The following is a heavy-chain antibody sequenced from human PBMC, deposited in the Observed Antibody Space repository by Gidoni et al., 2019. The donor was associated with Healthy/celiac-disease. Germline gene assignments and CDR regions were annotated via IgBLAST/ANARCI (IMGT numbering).Heavy chain of an antibody. CDR3: AKDAVLVTPHFDY. J-gene: IGHJ4*02. Sequence: EVQLLESGGGLVQTGGSLRLSCAASGFTFSSDAMSWVRQAHGKGLGWVSAISGSGGSTYYADSVKGRFTISRDNSKNTLYLQMNSLRAEDTAVYYCAKDAVLVTPHFDYWGQGTLVTVSS. CDR1: GFTFSSDA. V-gene: IGHV3-23*01. D-gene: IGHD5-18*01. CDR2: ISGSGGST.